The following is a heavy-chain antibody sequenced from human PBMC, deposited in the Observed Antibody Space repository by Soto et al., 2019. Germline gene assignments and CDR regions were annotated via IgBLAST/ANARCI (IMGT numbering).Heavy chain of an antibody. CDR3: AREAVAEYYYYGMDV. Sequence: GGSLRLSCAASGFTFSSYAMHWVRQAPGKGLEWVAVISYDGSNKYYADSVKGRFTISRDNSKNTLYLQMNSLRAEDTAVYYCAREAVAEYYYYGMDVWGQGXTVTVYS. CDR1: GFTFSSYA. J-gene: IGHJ6*02. D-gene: IGHD6-19*01. CDR2: ISYDGSNK. V-gene: IGHV3-30-3*01.